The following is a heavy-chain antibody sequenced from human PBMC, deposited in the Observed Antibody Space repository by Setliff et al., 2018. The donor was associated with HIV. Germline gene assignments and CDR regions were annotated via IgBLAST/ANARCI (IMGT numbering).Heavy chain of an antibody. Sequence: PSETLSLTCTVSGGSISSRNFYWGWIRQPPGKGLEWIGSIAYTGSGYYNSSLKSRVTISVYTSRNECSLKLTSVTAADTAVYYCAREVRWELPQGFDHWGQGSQVTVSS. CDR1: GGSISSRNFY. V-gene: IGHV4-39*07. D-gene: IGHD1-26*01. CDR3: AREVRWELPQGFDH. CDR2: IAYTGSG. J-gene: IGHJ4*02.